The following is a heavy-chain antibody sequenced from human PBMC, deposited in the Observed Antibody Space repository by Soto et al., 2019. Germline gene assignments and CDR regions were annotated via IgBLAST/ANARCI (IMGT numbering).Heavy chain of an antibody. V-gene: IGHV4-31*03. J-gene: IGHJ4*02. CDR1: GGSISSGGYY. CDR3: ARDRAYGGGRFDY. CDR2: IYYSGST. D-gene: IGHD3-16*01. Sequence: QVQLQESGPGLVKPSQTLSLTCTVSGGSISSGGYYWSWIRQYPGKGLELIGYIYYSGSTYYNPSLRSRITISEYTSENQFYLKLSSVTAADTAVYYCARDRAYGGGRFDYWGQGTLVTVSS.